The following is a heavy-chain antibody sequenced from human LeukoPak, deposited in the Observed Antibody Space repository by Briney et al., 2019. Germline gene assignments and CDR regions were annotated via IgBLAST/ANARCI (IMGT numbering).Heavy chain of an antibody. CDR2: INAGNGNT. CDR3: AREDIVGATPYYYYGMDV. CDR1: GYTFTSYA. V-gene: IGHV1-3*01. Sequence: ASVKASCKASGYTFTSYAMHWVRQAPGQRLEWMGWINAGNGNTKYSQKFQGRVTITRDTSASTAYMELSSLRSEDTAVYYCAREDIVGATPYYYYGMDVWGQGTTVTVSS. D-gene: IGHD1-26*01. J-gene: IGHJ6*02.